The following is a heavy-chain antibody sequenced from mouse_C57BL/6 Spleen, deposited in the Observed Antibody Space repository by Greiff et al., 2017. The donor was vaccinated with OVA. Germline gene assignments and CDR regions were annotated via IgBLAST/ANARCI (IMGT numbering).Heavy chain of an antibody. CDR3: ARGTGAERAYFDY. CDR1: GYTFTTYP. CDR2: FHPYNDDT. J-gene: IGHJ2*01. D-gene: IGHD4-1*01. Sequence: VQLVESGAELVKPGASVKMSCKASGYTFTTYPIEWLKQNHGKSLEWIGNFHPYNDDTKYNEKFKGKATLTVEKSSSTVYLELSRLTSDDSAVYYCARGTGAERAYFDYWGQGTTLTVSS. V-gene: IGHV1-47*01.